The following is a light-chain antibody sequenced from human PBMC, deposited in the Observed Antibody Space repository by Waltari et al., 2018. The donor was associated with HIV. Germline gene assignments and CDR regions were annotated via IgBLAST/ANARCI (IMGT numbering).Light chain of an antibody. Sequence: DIQMTQSPSALSASVGDRVTITCRAGKNIGNYVNWYRHEIGEAANPLFFAATTLHRGVPSRFSASGSGTSFTLTIASLEPEDFALYFCQQSYSTPPYTFGQGTK. CDR3: QQSYSTPPYT. CDR1: KNIGNY. J-gene: IGKJ2*01. CDR2: AAT. V-gene: IGKV1-39*01.